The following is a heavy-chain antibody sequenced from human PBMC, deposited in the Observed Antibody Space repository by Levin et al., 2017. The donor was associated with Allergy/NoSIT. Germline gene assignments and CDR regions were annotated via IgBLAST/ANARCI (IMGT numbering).Heavy chain of an antibody. Sequence: GGSLRLSCAASGFTFSNYPMHWVRQAPGKGLQWVASISYDGRNIYFADVVRGRFAISRDDSKNTLFLQLDSLRSEETALYDGAREVGSTDDHWGQGTLVIVSS. J-gene: IGHJ4*02. CDR1: GFTFSNYP. CDR3: AREVGSTDDH. CDR2: ISYDGRNI. V-gene: IGHV3-30*09. D-gene: IGHD4-17*01.